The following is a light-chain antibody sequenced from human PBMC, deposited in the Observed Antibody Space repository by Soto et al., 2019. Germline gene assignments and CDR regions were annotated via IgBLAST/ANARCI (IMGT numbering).Light chain of an antibody. CDR3: QQYATSPLT. CDR2: GAS. V-gene: IGKV3-20*01. J-gene: IGKJ4*01. Sequence: DIVLTQSPGTLSLSPGERAALSCGASQSLSNNFLAWYQQKPGQAPRLLISGASSRATGIPDRFSGSGSGTDCTLTITRVEPEDVAVYDCQQYATSPLTFGGGTKVEIK. CDR1: QSLSNNF.